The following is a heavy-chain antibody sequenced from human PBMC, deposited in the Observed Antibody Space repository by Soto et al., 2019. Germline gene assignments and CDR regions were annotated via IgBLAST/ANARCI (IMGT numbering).Heavy chain of an antibody. V-gene: IGHV3-23*01. Sequence: PGGSLRLSCAASGFTFSSYAMSWVRQAPGKGLEWVSAISGSGGSTYYADSVKGRFTISRDNSKNTLYLQMNSLRAEDTAVYYCAKGQALLIVVANYYYYGMDVWGKGTTVTVS. D-gene: IGHD3-22*01. CDR2: ISGSGGST. J-gene: IGHJ6*04. CDR3: AKGQALLIVVANYYYYGMDV. CDR1: GFTFSSYA.